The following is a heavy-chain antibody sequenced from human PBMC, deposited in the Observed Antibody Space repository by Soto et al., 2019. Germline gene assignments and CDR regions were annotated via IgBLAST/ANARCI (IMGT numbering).Heavy chain of an antibody. J-gene: IGHJ4*02. CDR2: IIPIFGTA. CDR3: ARDRVQYSGSYSFDY. Sequence: SVKVSCKASGGTFSSYAISWVRQAPGQGLEWMGGIIPIFGTANYAQKFQGRVTITADKSTSTAYMELSILRSEDTAVYYCARDRVQYSGSYSFDYWGQETLVTVSS. V-gene: IGHV1-69*06. CDR1: GGTFSSYA. D-gene: IGHD1-26*01.